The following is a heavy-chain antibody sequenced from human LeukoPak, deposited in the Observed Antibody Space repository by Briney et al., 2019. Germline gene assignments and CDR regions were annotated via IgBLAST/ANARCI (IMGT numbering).Heavy chain of an antibody. CDR1: GYTFTSYT. Sequence: GASVKVSCKASGYTFTSYTMHWVRQAPGQRLEWMGWINAGNGNTKSSQKFQGRVTITRDTSATTAYMELRSLRSDDTAVYYCARINSITGTTFDYWGQGTLVTVSS. V-gene: IGHV1-3*01. CDR3: ARINSITGTTFDY. CDR2: INAGNGNT. D-gene: IGHD1-20*01. J-gene: IGHJ4*02.